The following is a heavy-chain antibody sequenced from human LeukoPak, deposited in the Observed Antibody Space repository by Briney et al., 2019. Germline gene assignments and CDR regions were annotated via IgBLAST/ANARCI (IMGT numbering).Heavy chain of an antibody. V-gene: IGHV1-69*05. CDR2: IIPIFGTA. D-gene: IGHD2-2*02. J-gene: IGHJ5*02. Sequence: SVKVSCKASGGTFSSYAISWVRQAPGQGLEWMGGIIPIFGTANYAQKLQGRVTITTDESTSTAYMELSSLRSEDTAVYYCARRYCSSTSCYTRGHNWFDPWGQGTLVTVSS. CDR3: ARRYCSSTSCYTRGHNWFDP. CDR1: GGTFSSYA.